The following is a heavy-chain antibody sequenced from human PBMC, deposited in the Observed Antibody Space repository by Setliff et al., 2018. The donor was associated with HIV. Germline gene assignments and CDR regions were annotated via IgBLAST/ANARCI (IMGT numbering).Heavy chain of an antibody. V-gene: IGHV4-61*09. CDR2: IYTSGST. CDR3: ATWRVYYYCMDV. Sequence: SETLSLTCTVSGGSISSGSYYWSWIRQPAGRGLEWIGHIYTSGSTNYNPSLRSRVTISVDTSKNQFSLKLSSVTAADTAVYYCATWRVYYYCMDVWGKGTTVTVSS. D-gene: IGHD3-3*01. CDR1: GGSISSGSYY. J-gene: IGHJ6*03.